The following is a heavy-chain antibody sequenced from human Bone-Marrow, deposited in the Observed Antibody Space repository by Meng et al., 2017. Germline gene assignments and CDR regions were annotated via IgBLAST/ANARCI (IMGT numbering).Heavy chain of an antibody. Sequence: SLKISCAASGFTFSDYYMSWIRQAPGKGLEWVSYISSSGSTIYYADSVKGRFTISRDNAKNSLYLQMNSLRAEDTAVYYCARGGQMTTVTQLGYWGLGTLVTVSS. D-gene: IGHD4-17*01. J-gene: IGHJ4*02. V-gene: IGHV3-11*04. CDR1: GFTFSDYY. CDR3: ARGGQMTTVTQLGY. CDR2: ISSSGSTI.